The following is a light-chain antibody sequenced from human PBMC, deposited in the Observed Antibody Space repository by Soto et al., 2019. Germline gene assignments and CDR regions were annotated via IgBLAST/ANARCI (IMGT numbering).Light chain of an antibody. J-gene: IGKJ1*01. CDR1: QSLLHSNGYNY. CDR2: LGS. Sequence: DIVMTQSPLSLPVTPGEPASISCRSSQSLLHSNGYNYLDWYLQKPGQSPQLLIYLGSNRASGVPDMFSGSESGTDFTLKISRVEAEDVGVYYCMQALQTTWTFGQGTKVEIK. CDR3: MQALQTTWT. V-gene: IGKV2-28*01.